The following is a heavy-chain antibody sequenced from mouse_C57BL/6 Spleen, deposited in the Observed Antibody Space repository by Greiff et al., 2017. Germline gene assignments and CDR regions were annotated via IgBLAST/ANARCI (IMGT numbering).Heavy chain of an antibody. CDR2: FYPGSGSI. D-gene: IGHD1-1*01. Sequence: QVQLKESGAELVKPGASVKLSCKASGYTFTEYTIHWVKQRSGQGLEWIGWFYPGSGSIKYNEKFKDKATLTADKTSSTVYMELSRLTSEDSAVYFCARHEDYYGSLDYWGQGTSVTVSS. CDR1: GYTFTEYT. J-gene: IGHJ4*01. V-gene: IGHV1-62-2*01. CDR3: ARHEDYYGSLDY.